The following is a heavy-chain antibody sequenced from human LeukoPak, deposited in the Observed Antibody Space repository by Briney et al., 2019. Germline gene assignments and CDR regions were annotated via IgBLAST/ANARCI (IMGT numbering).Heavy chain of an antibody. V-gene: IGHV3-23*01. CDR2: ITSRGEGT. CDR3: AKSFASVDVVATITDY. J-gene: IGHJ4*02. CDR1: EFTFSIYA. Sequence: GGSMRLSCAASEFTFSIYAMSWVRQAPGKGLELVSSITSRGEGTWYAGSVKGRFTISRDNAKNTLYLQMNSLRAEDTAVYYCAKSFASVDVVATITDYWGQGTLVTVSS. D-gene: IGHD5-12*01.